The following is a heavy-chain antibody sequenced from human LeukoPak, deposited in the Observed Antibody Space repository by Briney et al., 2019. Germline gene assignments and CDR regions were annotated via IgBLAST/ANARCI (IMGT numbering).Heavy chain of an antibody. Sequence: DSLTVSCAASGYTFTSYGISWVRQAPGQGLEWMGWISAYNGNTNYAQKLQGRVTMTTDTSTSTAYVELRSLSSDDTAVYYCASDLIGSGDSRGLWDYWGQGTLVTVSS. D-gene: IGHD4-17*01. V-gene: IGHV1-18*01. CDR1: GYTFTSYG. CDR3: ASDLIGSGDSRGLWDY. J-gene: IGHJ4*02. CDR2: ISAYNGNT.